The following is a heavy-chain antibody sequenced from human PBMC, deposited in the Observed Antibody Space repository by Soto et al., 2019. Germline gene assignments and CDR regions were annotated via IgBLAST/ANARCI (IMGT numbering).Heavy chain of an antibody. D-gene: IGHD2-15*01. CDR2: IYYSEST. J-gene: IGHJ5*02. CDR3: AREYGGNTLLDWFDP. CDR1: GDSITTYY. V-gene: IGHV4-59*12. Sequence: SETLSLTCTVSGDSITTYYWGWIRQPPGKGLEWIGYIYYSESTNYNPSLKSRVTISIDTSKNQFSLKLISVTAADTAVYYCAREYGGNTLLDWFDPWGQGTLVTVSS.